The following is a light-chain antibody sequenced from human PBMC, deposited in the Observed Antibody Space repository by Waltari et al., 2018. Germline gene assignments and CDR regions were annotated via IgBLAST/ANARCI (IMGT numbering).Light chain of an antibody. CDR3: QQYNNYPFT. J-gene: IGKJ3*01. V-gene: IGKV1-16*01. CDR2: GAS. CDR1: QGVNIF. Sequence: DIQMTQSPASLSASVGDTLTITFRASQGVNIFLAWFQQKPGKAPKSLIYGASSLQSGVPSRFGGSGSGTEFTLTISSLQPEDFGTYYCQQYNNYPFTFGPGTTVDIK.